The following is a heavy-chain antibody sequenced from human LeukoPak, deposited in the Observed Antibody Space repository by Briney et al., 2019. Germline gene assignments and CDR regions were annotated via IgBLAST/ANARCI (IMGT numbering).Heavy chain of an antibody. CDR3: AREYYGSIDY. CDR1: GFTVSSND. CDR2: IYSGGSP. Sequence: GGSLRLSCAASGFTVSSNDMSWVRQAPGKGLEWVSVIYSGGSPYYADSVKGRFTISRDNSKNTLYLQMNSLRAEDTAVYYCAREYYGSIDYWGQGTLVTVSS. D-gene: IGHD3-10*01. J-gene: IGHJ4*02. V-gene: IGHV3-53*01.